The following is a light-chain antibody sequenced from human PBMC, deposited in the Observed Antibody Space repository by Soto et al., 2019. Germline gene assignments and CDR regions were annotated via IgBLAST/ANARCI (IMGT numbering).Light chain of an antibody. CDR3: LQHHYWPRT. Sequence: EIVMTQSPATLSVSPGERATLSCRASQSVSTNLAWYQQKPGQAPRLLIFGASTRATDVPARFSGSGSGTEFTLTISSLQSEDFAVYYCLQHHYWPRTFGQGTRLEV. CDR2: GAS. V-gene: IGKV3-15*01. J-gene: IGKJ1*01. CDR1: QSVSTN.